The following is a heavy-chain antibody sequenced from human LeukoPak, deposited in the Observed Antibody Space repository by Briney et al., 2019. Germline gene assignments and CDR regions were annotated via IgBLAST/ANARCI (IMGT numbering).Heavy chain of an antibody. J-gene: IGHJ4*02. Sequence: SQTLSLTCAISGDSVSSKNGAWNWIRQSPSRGLEWLGRTYYRSKWYSDYAVSVQGRITISPDTSKNQFSLQLYSVTPEDAAVYYCAGDVGTSGWYTFDYWGQETLVTVSS. D-gene: IGHD6-19*01. CDR2: TYYRSKWYS. CDR1: GDSVSSKNGA. CDR3: AGDVGTSGWYTFDY. V-gene: IGHV6-1*01.